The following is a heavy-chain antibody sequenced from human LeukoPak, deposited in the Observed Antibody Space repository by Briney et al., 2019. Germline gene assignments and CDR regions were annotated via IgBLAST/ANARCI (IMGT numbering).Heavy chain of an antibody. V-gene: IGHV4-34*01. CDR3: ARRPFLGYCSSTSCYAYYYYYMDV. Sequence: SETLSLTCTVSGGSINISYWSWIRQPPGKGLEWIGEINHSGSTNYNPSLKSRVTISVDTSKNQFSLKLSSVTAADTAVYYCARRPFLGYCSSTSCYAYYYYYMDVWGKGTTVTVSS. CDR1: GGSINISY. J-gene: IGHJ6*03. D-gene: IGHD2-2*01. CDR2: INHSGST.